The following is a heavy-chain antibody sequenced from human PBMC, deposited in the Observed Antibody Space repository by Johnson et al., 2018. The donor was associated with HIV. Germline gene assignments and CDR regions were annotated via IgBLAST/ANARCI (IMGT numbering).Heavy chain of an antibody. J-gene: IGHJ3*02. CDR1: GFTFSSYD. CDR3: VRASWFGAFDI. D-gene: IGHD3-10*01. CDR2: IDTTGDT. V-gene: IGHV3-13*01. Sequence: VQLVESGGGLVQPGRSLRLSCVASGFTFSSYDMHWVRQPTGKGLEWVSSIDTTGDTYYPGSVRGRFTISRENAKNSLYLQMNNLRAGDSAVYYCVRASWFGAFDIWGQGTLVTVSS.